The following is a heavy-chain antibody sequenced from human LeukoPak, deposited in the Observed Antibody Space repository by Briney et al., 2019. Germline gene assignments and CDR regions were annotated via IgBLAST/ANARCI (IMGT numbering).Heavy chain of an antibody. CDR2: IYTSGST. D-gene: IGHD3-22*01. CDR3: ARASYSYDINGWVPFDY. CDR1: GNSISSGDNY. J-gene: IGHJ4*02. Sequence: SETLSLTCTVSGNSISSGDNYWSWIRQPAGKGLEWIGRIYTSGSTNYNPSLKSRVTISGDTSKNQFSLRLSSVTAADTAVYYCARASYSYDINGWVPFDYWGQGALVTVSS. V-gene: IGHV4-61*02.